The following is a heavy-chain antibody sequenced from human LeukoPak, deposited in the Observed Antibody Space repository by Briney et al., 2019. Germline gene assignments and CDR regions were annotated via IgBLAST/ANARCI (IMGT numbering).Heavy chain of an antibody. Sequence: GGSLRLSCAASGFTVSSNYMNWVRQAPGKRLEWVSGISPSGGTTYYADSLKGRFSISRDNSKNTVYLQMNSLRADDTAVYYCARDLSWGAFIWGQGTMVTVSS. V-gene: IGHV3-53*01. CDR3: ARDLSWGAFI. J-gene: IGHJ3*02. D-gene: IGHD3-16*01. CDR2: ISPSGGTT. CDR1: GFTVSSNY.